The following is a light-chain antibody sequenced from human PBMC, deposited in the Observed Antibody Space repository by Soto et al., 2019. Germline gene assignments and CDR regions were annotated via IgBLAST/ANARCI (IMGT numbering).Light chain of an antibody. CDR1: QSVSSNK. Sequence: EIVVTQSPGTLSLSPGERATLSCRASQSVSSNKIAWYQQKPGQALRLLIYGASSRATGIPDRFRGSGSGTDFTLTISRLEPEDFAVYYCQQYGSSRTFGQGTKVEIK. J-gene: IGKJ1*01. V-gene: IGKV3-20*01. CDR2: GAS. CDR3: QQYGSSRT.